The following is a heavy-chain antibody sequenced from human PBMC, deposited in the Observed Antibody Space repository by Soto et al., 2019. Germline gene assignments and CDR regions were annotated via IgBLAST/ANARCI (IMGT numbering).Heavy chain of an antibody. V-gene: IGHV3-23*01. CDR3: AKDPRTLRFLEWLFLGVAFDI. J-gene: IGHJ3*02. CDR1: GFTFSSYA. D-gene: IGHD3-3*01. CDR2: ISGSGGST. Sequence: PGGSLRLSCAASGFTFSSYAMSWVRQAPGKGLEWVSAISGSGGSTYYADSVKGRFTISRDNSKNTLYLQMNSLRAEDTAVYYCAKDPRTLRFLEWLFLGVAFDIWGQGTMVTVSS.